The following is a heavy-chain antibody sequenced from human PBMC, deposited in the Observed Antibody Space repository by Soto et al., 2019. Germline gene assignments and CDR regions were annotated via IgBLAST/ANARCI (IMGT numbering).Heavy chain of an antibody. CDR1: GGSFSGYY. J-gene: IGHJ6*02. CDR2: INHSGGT. V-gene: IGHV4-34*01. D-gene: IGHD3-10*01. CDR3: ARGGSSGSSDRKYYYYGMDV. Sequence: PSETLSLTCAVYGGSFSGYYWSWIRQPPGKGLEWIGEINHSGGTNYNPSLKSRVTISVDTSKNQFSLKLSSVTAADTAVYYCARGGSSGSSDRKYYYYGMDVWGQGTTVTVSS.